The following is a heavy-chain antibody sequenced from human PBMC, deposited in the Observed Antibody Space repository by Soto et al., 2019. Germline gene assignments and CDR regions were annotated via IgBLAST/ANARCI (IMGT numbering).Heavy chain of an antibody. D-gene: IGHD4-17*01. Sequence: SETLSLTCTVSGGSISSYYWSWIRQPPGKGLEWIGYIYYSGSTNYNPSLKSRVTISVDTSKNQFSLKLSSVTAADTAVYYCARATVTPPYYYYMDVWGKGTTVTVSS. J-gene: IGHJ6*03. CDR1: GGSISSYY. V-gene: IGHV4-59*01. CDR3: ARATVTPPYYYYMDV. CDR2: IYYSGST.